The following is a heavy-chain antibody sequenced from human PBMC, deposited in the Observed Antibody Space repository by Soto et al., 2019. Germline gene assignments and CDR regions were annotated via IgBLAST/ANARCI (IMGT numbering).Heavy chain of an antibody. V-gene: IGHV1-2*04. CDR3: ARDTRHITMIVAPFDGMDV. D-gene: IGHD3-22*01. CDR1: GYTFTSYG. Sequence: ASVKVSCKASGYTFTSYGISWVRQAPGQGLEWMGWINPNSGGTNYAQKFQGWVTMTRDTSISTAYMELSRLRSDDTAVYYCARDTRHITMIVAPFDGMDVWGQGTTVTVSS. J-gene: IGHJ6*02. CDR2: INPNSGGT.